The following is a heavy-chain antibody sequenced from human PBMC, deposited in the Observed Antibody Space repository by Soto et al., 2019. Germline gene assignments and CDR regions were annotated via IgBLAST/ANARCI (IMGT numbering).Heavy chain of an antibody. J-gene: IGHJ6*02. CDR2: ISAYNGNT. CDR1: GYTFTSYG. V-gene: IGHV1-18*01. Sequence: ASVKVSCKASGYTFTSYGISWVRLAPGQGLEWMGWISAYNGNTNYAQKLQGRVTMTTDTSTSTAYMELRSLRSDDTAVYYCASHYYYFYGMDVWGQGTTVTVSS. CDR3: ASHYYYFYGMDV.